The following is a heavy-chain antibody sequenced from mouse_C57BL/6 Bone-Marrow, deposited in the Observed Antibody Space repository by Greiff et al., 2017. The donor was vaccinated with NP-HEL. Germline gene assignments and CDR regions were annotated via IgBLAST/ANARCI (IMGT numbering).Heavy chain of an antibody. J-gene: IGHJ4*01. CDR3: AREVHYYGSSNYAMDY. CDR2: ISYDGSN. Sequence: EVQLVESGPGLVKPSQSLSLTCSVTGYSITSGYYWNWIRQFPGNKLEWMGYISYDGSNNYNPSLKNRISITRDTSKNQFFLKLNSVTTEDTATYYCAREVHYYGSSNYAMDYWGQGTSVTVSS. V-gene: IGHV3-6*01. CDR1: GYSITSGYY. D-gene: IGHD1-1*01.